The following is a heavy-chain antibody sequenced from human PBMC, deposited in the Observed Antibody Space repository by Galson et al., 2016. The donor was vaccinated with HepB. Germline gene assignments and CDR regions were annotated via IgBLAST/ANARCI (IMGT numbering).Heavy chain of an antibody. CDR1: GYMFISYG. D-gene: IGHD3-16*01. Sequence: SVQVSCKASGYMFISYGSSWARQAPGQGLEWMGWISTFNSKTDFARRFQGSVTMTTDTSTNTALMDLRSLRSDDTAVYYCARGVGGVGDYSEGYYYHYYMDVWGTGTTVTVTS. J-gene: IGHJ6*03. CDR3: ARGVGGVGDYSEGYYYHYYMDV. V-gene: IGHV1-18*04. CDR2: ISTFNSKT.